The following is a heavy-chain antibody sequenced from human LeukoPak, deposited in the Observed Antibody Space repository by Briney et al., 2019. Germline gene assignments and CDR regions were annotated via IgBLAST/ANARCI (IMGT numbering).Heavy chain of an antibody. CDR1: GGSISSSSYY. Sequence: PSETLSLTCTVSGGSISSSSYYWGWIRQPPGKGLEWIGSIYYSGSTYYNPSLKSRVTTSVDTSKNQFSLKLSSVTAADTAVYYCARQSGLWFGEFPLDYWGQGTLVTVSS. J-gene: IGHJ4*02. CDR2: IYYSGST. V-gene: IGHV4-39*01. CDR3: ARQSGLWFGEFPLDY. D-gene: IGHD3-10*01.